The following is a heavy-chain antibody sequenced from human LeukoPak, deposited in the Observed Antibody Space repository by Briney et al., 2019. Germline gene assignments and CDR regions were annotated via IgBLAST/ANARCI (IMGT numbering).Heavy chain of an antibody. J-gene: IGHJ4*02. CDR2: ICGNAACT. V-gene: IGHV3-23*01. Sequence: GGSLRLSCAASGFTFINYAMSWVRQAPGRGLEWVSVICGNAACTLYADSVKGRFIISRDNSRNTMYLYLQMNSLRAEDTAVYYCARHLATSGSYLLDYWGQGTPVTVS. CDR3: ARHLATSGSYLLDY. CDR1: GFTFINYA. D-gene: IGHD2-2*02.